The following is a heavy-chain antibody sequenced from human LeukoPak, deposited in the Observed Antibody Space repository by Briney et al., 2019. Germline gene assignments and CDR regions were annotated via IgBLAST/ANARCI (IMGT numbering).Heavy chain of an antibody. V-gene: IGHV3-53*01. J-gene: IGHJ6*03. CDR2: IYSSGSK. Sequence: PGGSLRLSCAASGFSVSSNYMNWVRQAPGKGLEWVSVIYSSGSKYYAHSVKGRFSISRDKSKNTLYLQMNSRRAEDTAVYYCAGRQISGYSRTWYYMDVWGKGNTVTVSS. CDR1: GFSVSSNY. D-gene: IGHD6-13*01. CDR3: AGRQISGYSRTWYYMDV.